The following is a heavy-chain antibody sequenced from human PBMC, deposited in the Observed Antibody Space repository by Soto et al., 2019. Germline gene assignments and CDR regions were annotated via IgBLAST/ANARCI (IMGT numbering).Heavy chain of an antibody. D-gene: IGHD6-19*01. CDR2: MNPNSGNT. CDR1: GYTFTSYD. Sequence: GASVKVSCKAPGYTFTSYDINWVRQATGQGLEWMGWMNPNSGNTGYAQKFQGRVTMTRNTSISTAYLELSILSFEDTAVYYCARAYSSGWYATHYYYYGMDVWGQGTTVTVSS. CDR3: ARAYSSGWYATHYYYYGMDV. V-gene: IGHV1-8*01. J-gene: IGHJ6*02.